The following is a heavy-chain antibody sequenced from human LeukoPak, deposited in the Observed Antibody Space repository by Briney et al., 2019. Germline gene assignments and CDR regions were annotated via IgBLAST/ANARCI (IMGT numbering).Heavy chain of an antibody. CDR3: AGVSGGGYCSSTSCYSWFDP. D-gene: IGHD2-2*02. Sequence: GGSLRLSCAASGFTFSSYWMYWVRQAPGKGLVWVSRINSDGSCTTYADSVKGRFTISRDNAKNTLYLQMNSLRAEDTAVYYCAGVSGGGYCSSTSCYSWFDPWGQGTLVTVSS. CDR2: INSDGSCT. V-gene: IGHV3-74*01. CDR1: GFTFSSYW. J-gene: IGHJ5*02.